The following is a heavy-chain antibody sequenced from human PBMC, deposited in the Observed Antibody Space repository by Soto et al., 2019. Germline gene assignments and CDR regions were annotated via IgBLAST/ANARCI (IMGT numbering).Heavy chain of an antibody. CDR2: IDTSGSDT. Sequence: GESLKISCKGSGYTFISNWISWVRQMPGKGLEWMGRIDTSGSDTDYSPSFQGHVTISADKSFSTVYLQWSSLKASDTAMYYCARDMHAGFTHYFDPWGQGTLVTVSS. D-gene: IGHD1-26*01. CDR1: GYTFISNW. J-gene: IGHJ5*02. CDR3: ARDMHAGFTHYFDP. V-gene: IGHV5-10-1*01.